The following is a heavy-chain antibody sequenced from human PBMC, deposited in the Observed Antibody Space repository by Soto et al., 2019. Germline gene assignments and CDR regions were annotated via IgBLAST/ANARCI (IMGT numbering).Heavy chain of an antibody. CDR1: GGNFSSYA. CDR2: IIPIFGTA. J-gene: IGHJ4*02. V-gene: IGHV1-69*01. D-gene: IGHD1-26*01. Sequence: QVQLVQSGAEVKKPGSSVKVSCKASGGNFSSYAISWVRQAPGQGLEWMGGIIPIFGTANYAQKFQGRVTITADESTSTAYMELSSLRSEDTALYYCARRGHSGSFYFYYWGQGSMVTVSS. CDR3: ARRGHSGSFYFYY.